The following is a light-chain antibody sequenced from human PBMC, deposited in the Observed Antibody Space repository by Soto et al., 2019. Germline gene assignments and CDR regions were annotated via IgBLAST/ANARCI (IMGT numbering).Light chain of an antibody. V-gene: IGKV1-39*01. CDR2: AAS. CDR3: QQSYSIPWT. Sequence: DVQMTQSPSSLPASVGDRVTITCRASQSIGSYLTWYQQKPGKAPKLLIYAASSLQSSVPSRFCGSGSGTDFTPAIGSLQPEDFATYYCQQSYSIPWTFGQRTTVEIK. CDR1: QSIGSY. J-gene: IGKJ1*01.